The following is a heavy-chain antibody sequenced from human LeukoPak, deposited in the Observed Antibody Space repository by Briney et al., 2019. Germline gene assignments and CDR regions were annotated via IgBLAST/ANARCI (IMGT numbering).Heavy chain of an antibody. CDR2: IYSGGST. CDR3: ARDYYYDSSGYYYY. J-gene: IGHJ4*02. Sequence: GGSLRLSCAASGFTFSTYWMSWVRRAPGKGLEWVSVIYSGGSTYYADSVKGRFTISRDNSKNTLYLQMNSLRAEDTAVYYCARDYYYDSSGYYYYWGQGTLVTVSS. CDR1: GFTFSTYW. D-gene: IGHD3-22*01. V-gene: IGHV3-66*01.